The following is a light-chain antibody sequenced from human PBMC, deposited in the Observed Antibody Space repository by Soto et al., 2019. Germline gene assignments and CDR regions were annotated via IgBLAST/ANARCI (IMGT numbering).Light chain of an antibody. J-gene: IGLJ3*02. Sequence: QSALTQPASVSGSPGQSITISCTGTSSDIGGYNYVSWYQQHPGKAPKLIIYEVSNRPSGVSNRFSGSKSGNTASLTISGLQAEDEADYYCFSYTITNTLVFGGGTKVTVL. CDR2: EVS. CDR1: SSDIGGYNY. CDR3: FSYTITNTLV. V-gene: IGLV2-14*03.